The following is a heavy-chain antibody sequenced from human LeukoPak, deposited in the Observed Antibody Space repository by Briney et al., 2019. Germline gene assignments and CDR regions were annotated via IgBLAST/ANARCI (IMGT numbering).Heavy chain of an antibody. D-gene: IGHD3-10*01. CDR1: GFTFSTYE. CDR3: ASQRGSGSPHYYYYGMDV. J-gene: IGHJ6*02. Sequence: PGGSLRLSCAVSGFTFSTYEMDWVRQAPGKGLEWVSYISTSGSTIYYADSVKGGFTISRDNAKNSLYLQMNSLRVEDTAVYYCASQRGSGSPHYYYYGMDVWGQGTTVTVSS. V-gene: IGHV3-48*03. CDR2: ISTSGSTI.